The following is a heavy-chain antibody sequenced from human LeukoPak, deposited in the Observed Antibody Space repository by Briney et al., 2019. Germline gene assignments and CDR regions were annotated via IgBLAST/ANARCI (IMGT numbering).Heavy chain of an antibody. V-gene: IGHV4-39*01. CDR2: IYYSGST. Sequence: PSETLSLTCTVSGGSISSSSYYWGWTRQPPGKGLEWIGSIYYSGSTYYNPSLKSQATISVDTSKNQFSLKLSSVTAADTAVYYCAKPYGDYYYYYMDVWGKGTTVTVSS. CDR3: AKPYGDYYYYYMDV. D-gene: IGHD4-17*01. CDR1: GGSISSSSYY. J-gene: IGHJ6*03.